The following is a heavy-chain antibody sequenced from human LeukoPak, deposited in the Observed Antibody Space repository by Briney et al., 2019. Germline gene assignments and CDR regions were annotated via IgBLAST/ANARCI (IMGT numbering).Heavy chain of an antibody. CDR2: ISWNSGSI. CDR3: AKDSPNQGAFDI. J-gene: IGHJ3*02. V-gene: IGHV3-9*01. Sequence: GGSLRLSCAASGFTFDDYAMHWVRQAPGKGLEWVSGISWNSGSIGYADSVKGRFTISRDNAKNSLYLQMNSLRAEDTALYYCAKDSPNQGAFDIWGQGTMVTVSS. D-gene: IGHD1-14*01. CDR1: GFTFDDYA.